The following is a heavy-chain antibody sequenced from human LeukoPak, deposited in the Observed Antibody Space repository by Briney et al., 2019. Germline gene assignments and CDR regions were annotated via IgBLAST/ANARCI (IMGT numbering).Heavy chain of an antibody. CDR3: ARELMSAAGSNFDY. V-gene: IGHV3-21*04. CDR1: GFTFSSYS. Sequence: PGGSLRLSCAASGFTFSSYSMNWVRQAPGKGLEWVSSISSSSSYIYYADSVKGRFTISRGNAKNTLYLQMNSLRAEDTAVYYCARELMSAAGSNFDYWGQGTLVTVSS. CDR2: ISSSSSYI. J-gene: IGHJ4*02. D-gene: IGHD2-8*01.